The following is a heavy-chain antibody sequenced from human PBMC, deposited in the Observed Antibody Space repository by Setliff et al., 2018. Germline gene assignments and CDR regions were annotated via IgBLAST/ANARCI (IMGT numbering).Heavy chain of an antibody. CDR3: ARTRGLDV. CDR2: MNPNNGNT. V-gene: IGHV1-8*02. CDR1: GGTFSSYA. Sequence: GASVKVSCKASGGTFSSYAISWVRQATGQGLEWMGGMNPNNGNTGYAQKFQGRVTMTRNTSISTAYMELGSLRSEDTAVYYCARTRGLDVWGQGTTVTVSS. J-gene: IGHJ6*02.